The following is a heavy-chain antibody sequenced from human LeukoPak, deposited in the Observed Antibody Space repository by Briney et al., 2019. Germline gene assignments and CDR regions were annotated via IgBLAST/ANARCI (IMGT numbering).Heavy chain of an antibody. Sequence: ASVKLSCTASGYTFTSYGISWVRQAPGQGLEWMGWISAYNGNTNYAQKLQGRVTMTTDTSTSTAYMDMRSLRSEDTAVYYCARYSSSSKADDYWGQGTLVTVSS. CDR3: ARYSSSSKADDY. D-gene: IGHD6-13*01. CDR2: ISAYNGNT. CDR1: GYTFTSYG. J-gene: IGHJ4*02. V-gene: IGHV1-18*01.